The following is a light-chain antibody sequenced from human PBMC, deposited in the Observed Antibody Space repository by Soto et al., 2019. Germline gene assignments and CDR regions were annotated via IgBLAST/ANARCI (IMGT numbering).Light chain of an antibody. V-gene: IGKV3-11*01. J-gene: IGKJ4*01. CDR3: QQRNNWPQGLT. Sequence: EIVLTQSPATLSLSPGERATLSCRASQSVSSYLAWYQQKPGQAPRLLIYDASNRATGIPARFSGSGSGTDFTLTISSLEPEVFAVCYCQQRNNWPQGLTFAGGTKVAIK. CDR1: QSVSSY. CDR2: DAS.